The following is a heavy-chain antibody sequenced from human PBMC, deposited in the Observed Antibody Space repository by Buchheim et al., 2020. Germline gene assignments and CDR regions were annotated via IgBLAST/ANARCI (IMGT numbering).Heavy chain of an antibody. CDR2: INSDGTTT. CDR3: AKYGGLKPY. CDR1: GFTFSDYR. D-gene: IGHD4-23*01. V-gene: IGHV3-74*01. J-gene: IGHJ4*02. Sequence: EVQLVESGGGLVQLGGSLRLSCAASGFTFSDYRMHWVRQAPGKGLVWVSRINSDGTTTNYADSVKGRFTISRDNAKNTLYLQMNSLGAEDTAVYYCAKYGGLKPYWGQGTL.